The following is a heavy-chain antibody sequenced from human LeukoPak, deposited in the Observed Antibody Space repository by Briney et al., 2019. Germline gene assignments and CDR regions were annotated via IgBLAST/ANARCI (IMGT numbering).Heavy chain of an antibody. CDR3: AREKVNWFDP. V-gene: IGHV1-69*13. J-gene: IGHJ5*02. CDR2: IIPIFGTA. Sequence: GASVKVSCKASGYTFTSYGISWVRQAPGQGLEWMGGIIPIFGTANYAQKFQGRVTITADESTTTAYMELSSLRSEDTAVYYCAREKVNWFDPWGQGTLVTVSS. CDR1: GYTFTSYG.